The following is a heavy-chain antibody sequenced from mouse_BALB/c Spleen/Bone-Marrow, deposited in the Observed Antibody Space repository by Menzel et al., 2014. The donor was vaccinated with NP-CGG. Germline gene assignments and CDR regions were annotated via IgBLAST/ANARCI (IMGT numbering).Heavy chain of an antibody. J-gene: IGHJ2*01. CDR2: VNPNIGGT. CDR1: GYTFSDYT. CDR3: TRDRRYY. Sequence: VQLKQSGPELVKPGASVKISCKTSGYTFSDYTLHWVKQSHGKSLEWIGGVNPNIGGTSYNQKIKGKASLTVNKSTTTPYMELPGISSDDSAVHYCTRDRRYYWGQGTTLTVSS. V-gene: IGHV1-22*01.